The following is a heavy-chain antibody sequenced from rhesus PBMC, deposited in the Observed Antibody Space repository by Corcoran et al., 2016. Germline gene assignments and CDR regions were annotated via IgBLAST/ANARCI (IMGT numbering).Heavy chain of an antibody. CDR3: ARRSSYWYFDL. D-gene: IGHD4-29*01. V-gene: IGHV4-127*01. J-gene: IGHJ2*01. CDR2: IGCRSGST. Sequence: QVQLQESGPGLVKPSETMSLTCAVSGYSISSGYGWSWIRQPPGKGLGWIGYIGCRSGSTNYNPSLKSRVTISKDTSKNQFSLKLSSVTAADTAVYYCARRSSYWYFDLWGPGTPITISS. CDR1: GYSISSGYG.